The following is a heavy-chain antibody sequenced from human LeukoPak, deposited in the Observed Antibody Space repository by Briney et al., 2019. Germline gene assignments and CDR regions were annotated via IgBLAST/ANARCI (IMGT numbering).Heavy chain of an antibody. Sequence: GGSLRLSCAASGFTFSSYGINWVRQAPGKGLEWVSFIGTTSSYIYYADSVKGRFTISRDNAKNSLYLQMNSLRAEDTAVYYCAKEEGASSSSSSFDYWGQGTLVTVSS. CDR3: AKEEGASSSSSSFDY. V-gene: IGHV3-21*04. J-gene: IGHJ4*02. CDR2: IGTTSSYI. CDR1: GFTFSSYG. D-gene: IGHD6-6*01.